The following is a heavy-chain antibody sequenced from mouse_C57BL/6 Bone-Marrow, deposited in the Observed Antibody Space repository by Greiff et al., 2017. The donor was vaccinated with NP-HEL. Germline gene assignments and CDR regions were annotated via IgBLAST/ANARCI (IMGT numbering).Heavy chain of an antibody. J-gene: IGHJ4*01. CDR3: ARDSTTVAMDY. V-gene: IGHV5-4*01. D-gene: IGHD1-1*01. CDR1: GFTFSSYA. CDR2: ISDGGSYT. Sequence: EVQGVESGGGLVKPGGSLKLSCAASGFTFSSYAMSWVRQTPEKRLEWVATISDGGSYTYYPDNVKGRFTISRDNAKNNLYLQMSHLKSEDTAMYYCARDSTTVAMDYWGQGTSVTVSS.